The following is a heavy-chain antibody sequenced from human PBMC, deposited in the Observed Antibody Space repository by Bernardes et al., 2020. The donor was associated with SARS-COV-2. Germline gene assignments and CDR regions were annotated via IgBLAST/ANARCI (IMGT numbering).Heavy chain of an antibody. CDR1: GGSISSGGYY. V-gene: IGHV4-31*03. CDR2: IYYSGSS. D-gene: IGHD3-3*01. CDR3: ARDGGGRLEHWFDP. J-gene: IGHJ5*02. Sequence: SETLSLTCTVSGGSISSGGYYWSWIRQHPGKGLEWIGYIYYSGSSSYNPSLESRVSISVDTSKNQVSLRLRSVTAADTAVYYCARDGGGRLEHWFDPWGQGTLVTVSS.